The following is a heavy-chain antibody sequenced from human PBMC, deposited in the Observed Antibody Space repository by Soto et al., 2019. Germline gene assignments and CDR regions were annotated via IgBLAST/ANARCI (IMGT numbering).Heavy chain of an antibody. Sequence: SETLSLTCAVYGGSFSGYYWSWIRQPPGKGLEWIGEINHSGSTNYNPTLKSRVTISVDTSNNQFSLKLSPVTAADTAVYYCARGRDVVVAAPYYGMDVWGQGTTVTVSS. CDR1: GGSFSGYY. J-gene: IGHJ6*02. CDR3: ARGRDVVVAAPYYGMDV. V-gene: IGHV4-34*01. D-gene: IGHD2-15*01. CDR2: INHSGST.